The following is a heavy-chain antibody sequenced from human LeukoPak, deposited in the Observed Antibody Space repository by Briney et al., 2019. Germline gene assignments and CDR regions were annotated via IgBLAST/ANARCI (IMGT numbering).Heavy chain of an antibody. CDR3: AKDGRNYYDSSGYEADY. Sequence: GGSLRLSCAASGFTFSNAWMSWVRQAPGKGLEWVAFIRYDGSNKYYADSVKGRFTISRDNSKNTLYLQMNSLRAEDTAVYYCAKDGRNYYDSSGYEADYWGQGTLVTVSS. CDR2: IRYDGSNK. J-gene: IGHJ4*02. CDR1: GFTFSNAW. D-gene: IGHD3-22*01. V-gene: IGHV3-30*02.